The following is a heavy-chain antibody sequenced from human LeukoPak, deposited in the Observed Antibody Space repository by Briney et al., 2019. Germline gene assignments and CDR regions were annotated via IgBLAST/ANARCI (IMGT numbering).Heavy chain of an antibody. CDR3: ARAITMIVVVGYYFDY. Sequence: GGSLRLSCAASGFTFSSYSMNWVRQAPGKGLEWVSSISSSSSYLYYADSVKGRFTISRDNAKNSLYLQMNSLRAEDTAVYYCARAITMIVVVGYYFDYWGQGTLVTVSS. J-gene: IGHJ4*02. CDR2: ISSSSSYL. V-gene: IGHV3-21*01. D-gene: IGHD3-22*01. CDR1: GFTFSSYS.